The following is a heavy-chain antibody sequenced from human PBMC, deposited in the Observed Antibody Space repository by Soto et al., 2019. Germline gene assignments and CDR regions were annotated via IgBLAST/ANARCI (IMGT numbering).Heavy chain of an antibody. J-gene: IGHJ4*02. CDR3: ARAGVADTLYYFDY. CDR2: INHSGST. CDR1: GGSFSGYY. D-gene: IGHD6-19*01. Sequence: SETLSLTCAVYGGSFSGYYWSWIRQPPGKGLEWIGEINHSGSTNYNPSLKSRVTISVDTSKNQFSLKLSSVTAADTAVYYCARAGVADTLYYFDYWGQGTLVTVSS. V-gene: IGHV4-34*01.